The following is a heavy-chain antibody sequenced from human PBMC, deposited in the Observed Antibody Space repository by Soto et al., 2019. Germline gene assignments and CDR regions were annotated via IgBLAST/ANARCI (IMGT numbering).Heavy chain of an antibody. Sequence: SETLSLTCTVSGGSISSYYWSWIRQPPGKGLEWIGYIYYSGSTNYNPSLKSRVTISVDTSKNQFSLKLSSVTAADTAVYYCARGGVLLRYFDWLPNNNWFDPWGQGTLVTVSS. D-gene: IGHD3-9*01. CDR2: IYYSGST. V-gene: IGHV4-59*01. CDR1: GGSISSYY. J-gene: IGHJ5*02. CDR3: ARGGVLLRYFDWLPNNNWFDP.